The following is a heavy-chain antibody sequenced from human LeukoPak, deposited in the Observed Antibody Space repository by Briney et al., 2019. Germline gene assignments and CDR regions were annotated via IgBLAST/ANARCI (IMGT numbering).Heavy chain of an antibody. CDR1: GFTFSSNG. D-gene: IGHD6-19*01. Sequence: GRSLRLSCAASGFTFSSNGMNWVRLAPGKGLEWVAIIWYDGSKEYYVDSVKGRFTISRDNSKNMVYLEMNSLRAEDTAVYYCARISGWSQFEYWGQGSLVTVSS. CDR3: ARISGWSQFEY. J-gene: IGHJ4*02. CDR2: IWYDGSKE. V-gene: IGHV3-33*01.